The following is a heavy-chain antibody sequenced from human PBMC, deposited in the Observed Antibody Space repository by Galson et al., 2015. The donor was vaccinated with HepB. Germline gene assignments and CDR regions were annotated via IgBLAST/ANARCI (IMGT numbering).Heavy chain of an antibody. V-gene: IGHV3-74*01. CDR1: GFTFSRYW. CDR3: ARVGGDWGFDY. Sequence: SLRLSCAASGFTFSRYWMHWVRQAPGKGLVWVSRINMDGSSTSYADSVKGRFTISRDNAKNTLYLQMNSLRAEDTAVYYCARVGGDWGFDYWGQGTLVTVSS. D-gene: IGHD3-16*01. CDR2: INMDGSST. J-gene: IGHJ4*02.